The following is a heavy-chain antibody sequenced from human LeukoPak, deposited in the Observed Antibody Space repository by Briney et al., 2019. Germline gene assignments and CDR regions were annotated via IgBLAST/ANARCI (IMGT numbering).Heavy chain of an antibody. CDR1: GFTFSSYG. V-gene: IGHV3-33*01. CDR2: IWYDGSNK. CDR3: ARALYGSGSYRVVAY. D-gene: IGHD3-10*01. J-gene: IGHJ4*02. Sequence: GGSLRLSCAASGFTFSSYGMHWVRQAPGKGLEWVEVIWYDGSNKYYTDSVKGRFTISRDNSNNTLYLQMNSLRADDTAVYYCARALYGSGSYRVVAYWGQGTLVTVSS.